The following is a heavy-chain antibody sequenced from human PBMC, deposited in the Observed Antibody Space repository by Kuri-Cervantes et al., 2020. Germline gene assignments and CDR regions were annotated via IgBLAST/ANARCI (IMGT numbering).Heavy chain of an antibody. CDR2: IYYSGST. CDR3: ARAPGDYGLEGNNWFDP. V-gene: IGHV4-59*01. CDR1: GGSISSYY. Sequence: SGTLSLTCTVSGGSISSYYWSWIRQPPGKGLEWIGYIYYSGSTNYNPSLKSRVTISVDTSKNQFSLKLSSVTAADTAVYYCARAPGDYGLEGNNWFDPWGQGTLVTVSS. J-gene: IGHJ5*02. D-gene: IGHD4-17*01.